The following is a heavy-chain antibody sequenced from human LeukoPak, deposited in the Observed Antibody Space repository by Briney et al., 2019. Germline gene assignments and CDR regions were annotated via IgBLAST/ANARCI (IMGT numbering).Heavy chain of an antibody. CDR2: ISAHNGNT. CDR3: ARRTYSSSSSIFDY. D-gene: IGHD6-6*01. CDR1: GYTFTSYD. Sequence: ASVKVSCKASGYTFTSYDINWVRQAPGQGLEWMGWISAHNGNTNYAQKLQGRVAMTTDTSTSTAYMELRSLRSDDTAVYYCARRTYSSSSSIFDYWGQGTLVTVSS. V-gene: IGHV1-18*01. J-gene: IGHJ4*02.